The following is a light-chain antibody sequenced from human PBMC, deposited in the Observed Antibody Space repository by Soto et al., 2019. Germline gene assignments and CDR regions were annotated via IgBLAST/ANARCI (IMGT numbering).Light chain of an antibody. J-gene: IGKJ1*01. CDR3: QQYNSYP. V-gene: IGKV1-5*01. CDR2: DAS. Sequence: DIQMTQSPSTLSASVGDRVTITCRASQSISSWLAWYQQKPGKAPKLLIYDASSLESGVTSRFSGSGSETEFTLTISSLQPDDFATYYCQQYNSYPFGQGTKVEIK. CDR1: QSISSW.